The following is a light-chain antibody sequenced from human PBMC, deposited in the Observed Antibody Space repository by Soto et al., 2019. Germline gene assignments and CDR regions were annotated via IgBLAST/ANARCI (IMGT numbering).Light chain of an antibody. CDR2: EVS. V-gene: IGLV2-8*01. CDR3: TSYAGDTSLGV. Sequence: QSALTQPPSVSGSPGQSVTISCTGTSSDVGDYNHVSWYQQSPGTVPKLLIYEVSKRPSGVPDRFSGSKSGNTASLTVSGLQAEDEADYYCTSYAGDTSLGVLGGGTKLTVL. J-gene: IGLJ3*02. CDR1: SSDVGDYNH.